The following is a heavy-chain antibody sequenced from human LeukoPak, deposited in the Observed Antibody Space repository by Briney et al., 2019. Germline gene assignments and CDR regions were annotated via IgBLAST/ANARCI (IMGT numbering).Heavy chain of an antibody. D-gene: IGHD4-17*01. CDR2: INPNSGGT. CDR3: ARDGYGDYVCDY. Sequence: VSVKVSCKASGYTFTGYYMHWVRQAPGQGLEWMGRINPNSGGTNYAQKFHGRVTMTRDTSISTAYMELSRLRSDDTAVYYCARDGYGDYVCDYWGQGTLVTVSS. V-gene: IGHV1-2*06. CDR1: GYTFTGYY. J-gene: IGHJ4*02.